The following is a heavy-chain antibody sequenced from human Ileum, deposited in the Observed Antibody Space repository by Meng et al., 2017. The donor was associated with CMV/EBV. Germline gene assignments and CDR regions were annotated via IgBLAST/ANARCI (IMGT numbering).Heavy chain of an antibody. CDR2: ISDHNGNT. Sequence: QVQLVQSGSEVKKPGASVTVSCQASGYTFTTYGISWVRQAPGQGLEWMGWISDHNGNTNYVQKLQGRVTMTADTPTSTAYMELSRLTSDDTAVYYCASRFSVAGPEQFDYWGQGTLVTVSS. D-gene: IGHD6-19*01. J-gene: IGHJ4*02. V-gene: IGHV1-18*01. CDR3: ASRFSVAGPEQFDY. CDR1: GYTFTTYG.